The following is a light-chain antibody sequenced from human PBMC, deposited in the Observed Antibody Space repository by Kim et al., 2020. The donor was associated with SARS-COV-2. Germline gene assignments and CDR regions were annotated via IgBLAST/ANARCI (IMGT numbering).Light chain of an antibody. CDR1: QRISSY. CDR2: AAS. Sequence: DIQMTQSPSSPSASVGDRVTITCRASQRISSYLNWYQQKPGKAPNLLIYAASSLQSGVPSRFSGSGSGTDFTLTISSLQPEDFATYYCQQSYNTPYTFGQGTKLEI. V-gene: IGKV1-39*01. J-gene: IGKJ2*01. CDR3: QQSYNTPYT.